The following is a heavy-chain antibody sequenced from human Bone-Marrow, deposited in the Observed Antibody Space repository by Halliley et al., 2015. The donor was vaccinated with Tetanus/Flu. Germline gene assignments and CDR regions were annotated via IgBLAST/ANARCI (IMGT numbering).Heavy chain of an antibody. CDR2: IYARGTT. D-gene: IGHD6-6*01. V-gene: IGHV4-59*09. J-gene: IGHJ4*02. CDR3: ARGQLAARYFDY. Sequence: EWIGYIYARGTTNYNPSLMDRVVLSLDTSKNQFSLRLTSVTAADTAVYYCARGQLAARYFDYWGQGTLVTVST.